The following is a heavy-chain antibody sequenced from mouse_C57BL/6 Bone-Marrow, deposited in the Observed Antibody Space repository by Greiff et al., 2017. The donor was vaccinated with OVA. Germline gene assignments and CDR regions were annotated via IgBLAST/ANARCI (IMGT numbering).Heavy chain of an antibody. CDR2: ISDGGSYT. CDR3: ARDTVRGLGY. D-gene: IGHD1-1*01. CDR1: GFTFSSYA. J-gene: IGHJ2*01. Sequence: EVQLVESGGGLVKPGGSLKLSCAASGFTFSSYAMSWVRQTPEKRLEWVATISDGGSYTYYPDNVTGRFTISRDNAKNNLYLQMSHLKSEDTAMYYCARDTVRGLGYWGQGTTLTVSS. V-gene: IGHV5-4*01.